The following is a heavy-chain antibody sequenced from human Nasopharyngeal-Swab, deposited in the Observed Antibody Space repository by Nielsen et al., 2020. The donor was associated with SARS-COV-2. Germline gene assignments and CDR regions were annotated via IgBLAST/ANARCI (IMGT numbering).Heavy chain of an antibody. D-gene: IGHD3-22*01. CDR3: ARHPYYDSSGYSPLYFDY. CDR2: IDPSDSYT. Sequence: VRQMPATGLEWMGRIDPSDSYTNYSPSFQGHVTISADKSISTAYLQWSSLKASDTAMYYCARHPYYDSSGYSPLYFDYWGQGTLVTVSS. V-gene: IGHV5-10-1*01. J-gene: IGHJ4*02.